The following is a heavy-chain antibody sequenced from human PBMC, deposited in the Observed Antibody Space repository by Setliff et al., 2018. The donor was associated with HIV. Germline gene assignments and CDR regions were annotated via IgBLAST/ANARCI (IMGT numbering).Heavy chain of an antibody. D-gene: IGHD2-15*01. J-gene: IGHJ4*02. CDR2: IYYSGRT. CDR3: ARVDRCSGGSCYFIDY. CDR1: GYSISSGYY. V-gene: IGHV4-38-2*02. Sequence: TSETLSLTCTVSGYSISSGYYWGWIRQPPGKGLEWIGSIYYSGRTYYNPSLKSRVTISVDTSKNQFSLKLSSVTAADTAVYYCARVDRCSGGSCYFIDYWGQGTLVTVSS.